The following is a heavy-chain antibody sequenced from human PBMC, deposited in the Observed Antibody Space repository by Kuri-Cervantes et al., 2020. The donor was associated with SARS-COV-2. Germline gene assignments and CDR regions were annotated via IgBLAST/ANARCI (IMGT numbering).Heavy chain of an antibody. CDR2: IRYDGSNK. CDR1: GFIFSDYY. V-gene: IGHV3-30*02. D-gene: IGHD3-3*01. Sequence: GGSLRLSCTASGFIFSDYYMTWIRQAPGKGLEWVAFIRYDGSNKYYADSVKGRFTISRDNSKNTLYLQMNSLRAEDTAVYYCARGRRITIFGRVYYYYYMDVWGKGTTVTVSS. CDR3: ARGRRITIFGRVYYYYYMDV. J-gene: IGHJ6*03.